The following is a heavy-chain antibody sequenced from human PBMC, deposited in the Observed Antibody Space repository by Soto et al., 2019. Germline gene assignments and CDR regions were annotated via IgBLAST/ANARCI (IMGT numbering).Heavy chain of an antibody. CDR2: IYYSGRT. Sequence: QVQLQESGPGLVKPSETLSLTCTVSGGSISSYYWCWIRQPPGKGLEWIGYIYYSGRTNYNPSLLSRLTIPVDTSKNQFSLQLSSVSAADTAVYYCARGYCSSTICYIWDNWFDPWGQGTLVIVSS. V-gene: IGHV4-59*01. D-gene: IGHD2-2*02. CDR3: ARGYCSSTICYIWDNWFDP. CDR1: GGSISSYY. J-gene: IGHJ5*02.